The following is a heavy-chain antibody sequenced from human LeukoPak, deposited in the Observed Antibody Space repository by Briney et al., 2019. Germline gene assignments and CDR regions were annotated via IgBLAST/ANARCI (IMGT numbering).Heavy chain of an antibody. D-gene: IGHD1/OR15-1a*01. Sequence: GGSLRLSCAASGFTFSSYSMSWVRQAPGKGLEWVSYISSSSSTIYYADSVKGRFTISRDNAKNSLYLQMNNLRDADTAVYYCARGTYGLPYYFDYWGQGTQVTVSS. CDR2: ISSSSSTI. V-gene: IGHV3-48*02. CDR1: GFTFSSYS. J-gene: IGHJ4*02. CDR3: ARGTYGLPYYFDY.